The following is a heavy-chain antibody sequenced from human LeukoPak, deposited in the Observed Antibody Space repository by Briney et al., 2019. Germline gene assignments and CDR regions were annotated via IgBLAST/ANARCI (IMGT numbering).Heavy chain of an antibody. J-gene: IGHJ5*02. D-gene: IGHD1-1*01. CDR1: GGSISSSGYY. CDR2: IYYSGTT. V-gene: IGHV4-39*07. CDR3: ARATTALGLRGWFDP. Sequence: SETLSLTCTVSGGSISSSGYYWGWIRQPPGKGLEWIGIIYYSGTTYYNPSLKSRVTISIDTSKNQFSLKPSSVTAADTAVYYCARATTALGLRGWFDPWGQGTLVTVSS.